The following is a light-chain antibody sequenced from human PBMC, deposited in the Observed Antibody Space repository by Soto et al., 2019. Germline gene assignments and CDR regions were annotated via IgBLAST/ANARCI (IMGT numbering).Light chain of an antibody. CDR2: AAS. CDR3: QKSYSSPWT. J-gene: IGKJ1*01. Sequence: DIQMTQSPSSLSASVGDRVTITCRASQSINSYLNWYQQKPGKAPKFLIYAASSLQSGVPSRFSGSGSGTDFTITISSLQSEDCATYYCQKSYSSPWTFGQGTKVEI. V-gene: IGKV1-39*01. CDR1: QSINSY.